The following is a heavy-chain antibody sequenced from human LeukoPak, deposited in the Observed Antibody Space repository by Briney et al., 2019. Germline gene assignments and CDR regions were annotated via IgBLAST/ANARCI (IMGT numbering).Heavy chain of an antibody. CDR3: ARGNYDILTGSYYYGMDV. V-gene: IGHV4-59*10. CDR2: IYTSGST. Sequence: PSETLSLTCAVYGGSFSGYYWSWIRQPAGKGLEWIGRIYTSGSTNYNPSLKSRVTMSVDTSKNQFSLKLSSVTAADTAVYYCARGNYDILTGSYYYGMDVWGQGTTVTVSS. D-gene: IGHD3-9*01. J-gene: IGHJ6*02. CDR1: GGSFSGYY.